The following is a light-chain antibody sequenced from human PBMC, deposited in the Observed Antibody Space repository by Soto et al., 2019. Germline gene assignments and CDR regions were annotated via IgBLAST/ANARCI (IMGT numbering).Light chain of an antibody. J-gene: IGLJ3*02. CDR2: G. Sequence: QSVLTQPPSVSGAPGQRVTISCTGSSSNIGAGYPVHWYQQLLGTAPKLLVAGNRPSGVPDRFSVSESGASASLAITGLQAEDEADYYCQSYDSSLSRRWVFGGGTKVTVL. V-gene: IGLV1-40*01. CDR1: SSNIGAGYP. CDR3: QSYDSSLSRRWV.